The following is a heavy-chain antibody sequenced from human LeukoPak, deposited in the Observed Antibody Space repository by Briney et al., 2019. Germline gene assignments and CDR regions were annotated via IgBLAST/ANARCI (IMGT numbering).Heavy chain of an antibody. Sequence: VASVKASCKASGYTFTGYYMNWVRHGRGQGLEWIGWINPDMGGTSFAQRFQGRVTVTRDMSMITASMIMSSLRPDHTATYYCVRGRGYGEYTGYDAFDIWGQRTVVIVPS. D-gene: IGHD4-17*01. J-gene: IGHJ3*02. V-gene: IGHV1-2*02. CDR1: GYTFTGYY. CDR2: INPDMGGT. CDR3: VRGRGYGEYTGYDAFDI.